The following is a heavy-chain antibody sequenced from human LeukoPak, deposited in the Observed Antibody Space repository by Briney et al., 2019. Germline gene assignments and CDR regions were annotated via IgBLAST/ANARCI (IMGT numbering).Heavy chain of an antibody. CDR1: GGSISNYN. CDR2: IQYGGST. Sequence: SETLSLTCTASGGSISNYNWSWMRQPPGKGPEWIGDIQYGGSTNYNPSFKSRVTISLDTSKHQLSLKLSSVTAADTAGYFCARLQLGYCDTTSCRRGYYMDVWGKGTTVTVSS. CDR3: ARLQLGYCDTTSCRRGYYMDV. D-gene: IGHD2-2*01. J-gene: IGHJ6*03. V-gene: IGHV4-59*08.